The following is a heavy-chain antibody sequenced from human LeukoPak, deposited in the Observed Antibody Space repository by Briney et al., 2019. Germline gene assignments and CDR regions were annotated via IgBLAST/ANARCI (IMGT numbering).Heavy chain of an antibody. CDR1: GGSFSGYY. V-gene: IGHV4-34*01. Sequence: SETLSLTCVVYGGSFSGYYWSWIRQPPGKGLEWIGEINHSGSTNYNPSLKSRVTISVDTSKNQFSLKLSSVTAADTAVYYCARGEAVAGLDYWGQGTLVTVSS. CDR2: INHSGST. CDR3: ARGEAVAGLDY. D-gene: IGHD6-19*01. J-gene: IGHJ4*02.